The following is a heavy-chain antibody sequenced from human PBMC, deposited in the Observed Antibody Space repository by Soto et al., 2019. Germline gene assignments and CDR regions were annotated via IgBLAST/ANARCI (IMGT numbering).Heavy chain of an antibody. Sequence: QVQLVQSGAEVKKPGSSVKVSCKASGDTFSSYAINWVRQAPGQGLEWMGGIIPMFGTANYARKFKGRVTITAAESTSTVYKELSSLRSEDTAVYYGARMGPAHYYDSSGYYSPLDYWGQGTLVTVSS. V-gene: IGHV1-69*01. D-gene: IGHD3-22*01. J-gene: IGHJ4*02. CDR1: GDTFSSYA. CDR2: IIPMFGTA. CDR3: ARMGPAHYYDSSGYYSPLDY.